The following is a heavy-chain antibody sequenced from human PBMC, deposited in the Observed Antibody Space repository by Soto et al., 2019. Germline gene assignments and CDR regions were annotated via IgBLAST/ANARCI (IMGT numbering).Heavy chain of an antibody. CDR3: ARWFGELSGFDY. CDR2: IWYDGSNK. CDR1: GFSFYSYG. J-gene: IGHJ4*02. Sequence: QVQLVESGGGVVQPGRSLRLSCAASGFSFYSYGMHWVRQAPGKGLEWVAVIWYDGSNKYYADSVKGRFTISRDNSENTLYLQMNSLRPEDTAVYSCARWFGELSGFDYWGQGTLVTVSS. V-gene: IGHV3-33*01. D-gene: IGHD3-10*01.